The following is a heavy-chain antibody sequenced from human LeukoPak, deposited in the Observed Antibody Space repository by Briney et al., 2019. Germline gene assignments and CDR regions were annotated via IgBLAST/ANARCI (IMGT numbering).Heavy chain of an antibody. CDR3: TRIGSYYRRGASDI. J-gene: IGHJ3*02. D-gene: IGHD1-26*01. CDR2: IDYVGNT. V-gene: IGHV4-39*01. CDR1: RGSVNTDSFY. Sequence: PSETLSLTCTVSRGSVNTDSFYWDWIRQTPGKGLEWIGNIDYVGNTNYNPSLKSRVTISIDTSKNLFSLKLHSVTAADTSLYYCTRIGSYYRRGASDIWGRGTMVVVSS.